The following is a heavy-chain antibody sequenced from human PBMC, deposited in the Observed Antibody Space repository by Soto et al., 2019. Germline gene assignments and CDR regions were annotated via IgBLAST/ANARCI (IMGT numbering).Heavy chain of an antibody. CDR2: ISAYNGNT. D-gene: IGHD5-18*01. CDR1: GYTFTSYG. CDR3: ARELNTAMVDYYYGMDV. J-gene: IGHJ6*02. Sequence: ASVKVSCKASGYTFTSYGISWVRQAPGQGLEWMGWISAYNGNTNYSQKFQGRVTITRDTSASTAYMELSSLRSEDTTVYYCARELNTAMVDYYYGMDVWGQGTTVTVSS. V-gene: IGHV1-18*01.